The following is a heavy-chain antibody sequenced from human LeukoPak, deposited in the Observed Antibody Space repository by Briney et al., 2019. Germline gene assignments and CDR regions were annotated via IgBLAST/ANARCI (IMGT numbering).Heavy chain of an antibody. CDR2: ISGGGHSS. CDR3: ATTLRDDLWSGIDY. Sequence: PGGSLRLSCAASRFTFSSYAMNWVRQAPGKGLEWVSVISGGGHSSYYADSVQGRFIISRDISTNTLYLQLNSLRADDTAIYYCATTLRDDLWSGIDYWGQGTLVTVSS. CDR1: RFTFSSYA. D-gene: IGHD3-3*01. V-gene: IGHV3-23*01. J-gene: IGHJ4*02.